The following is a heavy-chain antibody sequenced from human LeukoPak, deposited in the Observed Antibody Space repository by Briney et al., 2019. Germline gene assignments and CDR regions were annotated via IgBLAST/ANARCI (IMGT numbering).Heavy chain of an antibody. V-gene: IGHV1-2*04. CDR3: ARDQGPNDFWGGYYYYYYGMDV. D-gene: IGHD3-3*01. CDR2: INPNSGGT. Sequence: APVKVSCKASGYTFTGYYMHWVRQAPGQGLEWMGWINPNSGGTNYAQKFQGWVTMTRDTSISTVYMELSRLRSDDTAVYYCARDQGPNDFWGGYYYYYYGMDVWGQGTTVTVSS. CDR1: GYTFTGYY. J-gene: IGHJ6*02.